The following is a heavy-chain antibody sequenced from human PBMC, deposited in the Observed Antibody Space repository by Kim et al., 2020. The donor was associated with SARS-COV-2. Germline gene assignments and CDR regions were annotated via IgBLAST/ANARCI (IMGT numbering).Heavy chain of an antibody. CDR1: GASISSSGC. CDR2: VDHSGTT. D-gene: IGHD3-16*01. Sequence: SETLSLTCAVSGASISSSGCWSWVRQPPGKGLEWIGEVDHSGTTSYNVSLKNRVSILVDKSKNQFSLKLTSVSAADTAVYYCARGDSHAWTRRAWFDPWG. J-gene: IGHJ5*02. CDR3: ARGDSHAWTRRAWFDP. V-gene: IGHV4-4*02.